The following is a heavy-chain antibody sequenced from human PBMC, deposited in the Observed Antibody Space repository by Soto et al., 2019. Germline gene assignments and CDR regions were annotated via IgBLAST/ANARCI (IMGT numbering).Heavy chain of an antibody. CDR1: VGSFSGYY. Sequence: SETLSLTCSVYVGSFSGYYWSWIRQPPGKGLEWIGEINHSGSTNYNPSLKSRVTISVDTSKNQFSLKLSSVTAADTAVYYCAGGGYYGSGRNGMDVWGQGTTVTVSS. D-gene: IGHD3-10*01. V-gene: IGHV4-34*01. J-gene: IGHJ6*02. CDR3: AGGGYYGSGRNGMDV. CDR2: INHSGST.